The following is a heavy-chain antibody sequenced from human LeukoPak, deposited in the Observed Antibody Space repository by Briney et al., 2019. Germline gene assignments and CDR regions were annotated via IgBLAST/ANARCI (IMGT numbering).Heavy chain of an antibody. D-gene: IGHD2-15*01. Sequence: SETLSLTCAVYGGSFSDSYWSWIRQPPGKGLEWIGEINHSGSTNYNPSLKSRVTMSVDTSKNQFSLKLNSVTAADTAVYYCARSVGRYFDYWGQGTLVTVSS. CDR1: GGSFSDSY. CDR2: INHSGST. J-gene: IGHJ4*02. CDR3: ARSVGRYFDY. V-gene: IGHV4-34*01.